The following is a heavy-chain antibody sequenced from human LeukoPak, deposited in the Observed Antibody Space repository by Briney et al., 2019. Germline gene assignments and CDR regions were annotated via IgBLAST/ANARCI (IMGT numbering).Heavy chain of an antibody. CDR1: GFTFSSYA. CDR3: AKALSDGGSLDY. V-gene: IGHV3-23*01. CDR2: ISGSGDRI. D-gene: IGHD4-23*01. J-gene: IGHJ4*02. Sequence: GGSLRLPCAASGFTFSSYAMSWVRQAPGKGLEWVSAISGSGDRIFYADSVKGRFTISRDNSKNTLYLQMNSLRAEDTAVYYCAKALSDGGSLDYWGQGTLVTVSS.